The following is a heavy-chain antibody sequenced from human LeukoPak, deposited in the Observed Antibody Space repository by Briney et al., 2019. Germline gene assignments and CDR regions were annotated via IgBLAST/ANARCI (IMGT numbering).Heavy chain of an antibody. J-gene: IGHJ4*02. CDR2: ISWSSGNI. D-gene: IGHD6-13*01. V-gene: IGHV3-9*01. Sequence: QAGGSLRLSCAASGFTFDDYVMHWVRQAPGKGLEWVSGISWSSGNIDYADSVKGRFTISRDNAKNSLYLQLNSLRAEDTALYYCAKALGYRSSWSPFDYWGQGTLVTVSS. CDR1: GFTFDDYV. CDR3: AKALGYRSSWSPFDY.